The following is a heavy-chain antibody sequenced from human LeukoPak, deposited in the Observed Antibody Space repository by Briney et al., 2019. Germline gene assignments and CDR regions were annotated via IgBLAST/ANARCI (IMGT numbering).Heavy chain of an antibody. V-gene: IGHV4-59*01. D-gene: IGHD1-26*01. Sequence: SETLSLTCTVSGGSISSYYWSWLRQPPGKGLEWIGNIYYSGSTNYNPSLKSRVTISVDTSKNQFSLKLSPVTAADTAVYYCARERVNSGSPDYWGQGTLVTVSS. CDR3: ARERVNSGSPDY. J-gene: IGHJ4*02. CDR2: IYYSGST. CDR1: GGSISSYY.